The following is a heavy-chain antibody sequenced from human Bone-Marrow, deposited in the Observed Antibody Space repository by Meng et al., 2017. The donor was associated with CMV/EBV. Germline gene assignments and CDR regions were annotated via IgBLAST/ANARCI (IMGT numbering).Heavy chain of an antibody. D-gene: IGHD2-15*01. J-gene: IGHJ2*01. CDR2: IIPMFGTA. Sequence: QVRLVLAGAEVKEPGSSVKVSCKASGDTFSRYGVSWVRQAPGQGLEWMGGIIPMFGTANYAQSFQGRLTITADESRTTAYMELRSLRFDDTAVYYCARDASAVDWYFDLWGRGTLVTVSS. CDR3: ARDASAVDWYFDL. V-gene: IGHV1-69*12. CDR1: GDTFSRYG.